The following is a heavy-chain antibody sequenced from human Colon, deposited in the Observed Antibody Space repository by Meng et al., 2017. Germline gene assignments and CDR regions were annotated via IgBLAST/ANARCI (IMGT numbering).Heavy chain of an antibody. Sequence: QVQLQESVPGLVSPSQTRSLTFTVSGGSISRGDYYWSWIRQPPGKGLEWIGYIYYSGSTYSNASLKSRVTISIDRSKNQFSLKLSSVTAADTAVYYCARDRKHYGERGWFDPWGQGTLVTVSS. CDR2: IYYSGST. CDR3: ARDRKHYGERGWFDP. D-gene: IGHD4-17*01. CDR1: GGSISRGDYY. J-gene: IGHJ5*02. V-gene: IGHV4-30-4*01.